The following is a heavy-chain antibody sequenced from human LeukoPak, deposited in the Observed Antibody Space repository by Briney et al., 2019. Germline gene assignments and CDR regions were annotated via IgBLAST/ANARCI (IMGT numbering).Heavy chain of an antibody. V-gene: IGHV3-30*18. CDR1: GFTFSSYG. CDR2: ISYDGSNK. J-gene: IGHJ4*02. D-gene: IGHD6-13*01. CDR3: AKDAIYSSSFFGY. Sequence: GGSLRLSCAASGFTFSSYGMHWVRQAPGKGLEWVAVISYDGSNKYYADSVKGRFTISRDNSKNTLYLQMNSLRAEDTAVYYCAKDAIYSSSFFGYWGQGTLVTVSS.